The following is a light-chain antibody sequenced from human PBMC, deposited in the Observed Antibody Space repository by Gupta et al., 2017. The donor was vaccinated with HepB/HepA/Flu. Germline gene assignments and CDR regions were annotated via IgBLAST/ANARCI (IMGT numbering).Light chain of an antibody. J-gene: IGKJ4*01. CDR2: DAS. CDR3: QQHNNWPLT. Sequence: ELVLTKSPATLSLSPGERATLSCRASQSVSNYLAWYQQKPGQAPRLLILDASNMAAGIPARFSGSGSGTDFTLTISRLLPEDFAVYFCQQHNNWPLTFGGGTKVDIK. V-gene: IGKV3-11*01. CDR1: QSVSNY.